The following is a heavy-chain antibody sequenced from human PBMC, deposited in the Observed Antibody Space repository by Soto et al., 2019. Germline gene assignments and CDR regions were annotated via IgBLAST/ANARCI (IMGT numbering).Heavy chain of an antibody. CDR2: ISSSSSYT. D-gene: IGHD1-26*01. J-gene: IGHJ4*02. CDR1: GFSFSDYY. CDR3: ARDGIGAAPHFFDF. Sequence: PGGSPRLSCAASGFSFSDYYMSWIRQAPGKGLEWVSYISSSSSYTNYADSVKGRFTISRDNAKNSLYLQMNSLRAEDTAVYYCARDGIGAAPHFFDFWGQGTLGTGFS. V-gene: IGHV3-11*05.